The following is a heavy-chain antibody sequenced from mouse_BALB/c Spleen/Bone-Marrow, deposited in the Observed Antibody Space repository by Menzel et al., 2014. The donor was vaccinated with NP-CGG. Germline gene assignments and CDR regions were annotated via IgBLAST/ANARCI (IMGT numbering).Heavy chain of an antibody. D-gene: IGHD4-1*01. CDR1: GFTFSSFG. CDR2: ISSGSSTI. CDR3: TRGGNWDDFDY. Sequence: EVQLVESGGGLVQPGGSRKLSCAASGFTFSSFGMHWVRQIPEKGLEWVAYISSGSSTIYYSDTAKGRFTISRDNPKNTLFLQVTSLRSEDTAMYYCTRGGNWDDFDYWGQGTTLAVSS. J-gene: IGHJ2*01. V-gene: IGHV5-17*02.